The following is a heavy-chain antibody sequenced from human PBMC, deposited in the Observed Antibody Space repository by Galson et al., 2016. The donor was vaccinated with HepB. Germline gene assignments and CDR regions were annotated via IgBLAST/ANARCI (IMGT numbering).Heavy chain of an antibody. D-gene: IGHD6-19*01. J-gene: IGHJ3*01. CDR1: GDSISGTPYF. CDR3: ARLPGRQQPVTGAAGFFF. CDR2: LFHSGNT. Sequence: ETLSLTCTVSGDSISGTPYFWGWIRQPPRKGLEWIGSLFHSGNTFYNPSLKSRATMSIDTSKNHFSLRLRSVTAADTAVYFCARLPGRQQPVTGAAGFFFWGPGTMVAVSS. V-gene: IGHV4-39*02.